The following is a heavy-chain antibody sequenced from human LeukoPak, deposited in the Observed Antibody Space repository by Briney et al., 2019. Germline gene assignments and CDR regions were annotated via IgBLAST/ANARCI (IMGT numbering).Heavy chain of an antibody. J-gene: IGHJ3*02. CDR2: IIPILGIA. CDR3: ARDYGSGYTFDI. V-gene: IGHV1-69*04. CDR1: GGTFSSYA. D-gene: IGHD6-19*01. Sequence: ASVKVSCKASGGTFSSYAISWVRQAPGQGLEWMGRIIPILGIANYAQKFQGRVTMTTDTSTSTAYMELRSLRSDDTAVYYCARDYGSGYTFDIWGQGTMVTVSS.